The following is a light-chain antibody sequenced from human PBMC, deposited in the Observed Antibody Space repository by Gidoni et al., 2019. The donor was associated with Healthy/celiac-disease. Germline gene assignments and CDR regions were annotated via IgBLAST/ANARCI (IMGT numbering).Light chain of an antibody. Sequence: DIQMTQSPSSLSASVGDRVTITCQASQAISNYLNWYQQKPGKAPKLLIYDASTLETGVPSRFSGSGSGTDFTFTISSLQPEDIATYYCQQYDNLPLTFGPGTKVDIK. CDR1: QAISNY. V-gene: IGKV1-33*01. CDR2: DAS. CDR3: QQYDNLPLT. J-gene: IGKJ3*01.